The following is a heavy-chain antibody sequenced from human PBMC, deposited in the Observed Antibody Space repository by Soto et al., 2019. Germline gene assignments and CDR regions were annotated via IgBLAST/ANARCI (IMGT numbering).Heavy chain of an antibody. CDR1: GGSISSYY. D-gene: IGHD2-15*01. V-gene: IGHV4-59*08. J-gene: IGHJ4*02. Sequence: SETLSLTCTVSGGSISSYYWSWIRQPPGKGLEWIGYIYYSGSTNYNPSLKSRVTISVDTSKNQFSLKLSSVTAADTAVYYCASVFCSGGSCWGFDYWGQGTLVTVSS. CDR2: IYYSGST. CDR3: ASVFCSGGSCWGFDY.